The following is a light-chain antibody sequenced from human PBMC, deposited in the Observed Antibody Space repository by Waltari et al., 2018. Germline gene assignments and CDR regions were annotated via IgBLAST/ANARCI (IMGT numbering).Light chain of an antibody. J-gene: IGKJ2*01. CDR3: QQYGSSPRYT. CDR1: QSVSSSY. V-gene: IGKV3-20*01. Sequence: IVLTQSPGTLSLSPGERATLSCRASQSVSSSYLAWYQQKPGQAPRLLIYGASSRATGIPDRFSGSGSGTDFTLTISRLEPEDCAVYYCQQYGSSPRYTFGQGTKLEI. CDR2: GAS.